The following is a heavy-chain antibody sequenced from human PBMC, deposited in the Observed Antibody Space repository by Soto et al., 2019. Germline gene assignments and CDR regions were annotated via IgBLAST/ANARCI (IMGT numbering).Heavy chain of an antibody. CDR1: GFTFSSYW. D-gene: IGHD3-22*01. Sequence: EVQLVESGGGLVQPRGSLRLSCAASGFTFSSYWMHWVRQAPGKGLVWVSRINFYGSTTNYADFVKGQFTISRDNAKNTVYLQMNSLRAEDTAVYYCARGAGSAYYVDSWGQGTLVTVSS. CDR3: ARGAGSAYYVDS. J-gene: IGHJ4*02. CDR2: INFYGSTT. V-gene: IGHV3-74*01.